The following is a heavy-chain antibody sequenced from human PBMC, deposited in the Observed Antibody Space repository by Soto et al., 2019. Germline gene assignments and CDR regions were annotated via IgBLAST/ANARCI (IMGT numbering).Heavy chain of an antibody. CDR3: AKDISGRGSFYYYPGLDV. V-gene: IGHV3-9*01. D-gene: IGHD1-26*01. CDR2: ISWNGGSI. CDR1: KFTFDDYA. J-gene: IGHJ6*02. Sequence: PGGSLRLSCAASKFTFDDYAMHWVRQAPGKGLEWVSGISWNGGSIGYADSVKARFTISRDNAKNSLYLQMNSLRVEDTALYYCAKDISGRGSFYYYPGLDVWGQGTTVTVSS.